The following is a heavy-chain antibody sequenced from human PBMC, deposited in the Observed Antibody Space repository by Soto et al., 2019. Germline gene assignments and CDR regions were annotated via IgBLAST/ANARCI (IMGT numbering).Heavy chain of an antibody. CDR1: GCTFSSQW. J-gene: IGHJ4*02. Sequence: EVQLVESGGGLVQPGGSLRLSCAASGCTFSSQWMYWVRQSPGKGPVWVSYINSDGSRIAYADSVKGRFTISRDNAKNTLYLQMNSLRVENTAVYYCVRDIRWGRGTLVTVYS. CDR3: VRDIR. V-gene: IGHV3-74*03. CDR2: INSDGSRI.